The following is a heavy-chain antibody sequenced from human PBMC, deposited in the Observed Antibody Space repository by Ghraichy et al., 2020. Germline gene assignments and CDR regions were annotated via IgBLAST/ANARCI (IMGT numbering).Heavy chain of an antibody. V-gene: IGHV3-7*01. J-gene: IGHJ4*02. Sequence: GESMNISCAASGFTFRKYWMSWVRQAPGKGLEWVANINRDGSDKYSVDSVKGRFTISRDNAHNSLYLQMNSLRAEDTAMYFCARDYWGATDYWGQGTLVTVSS. CDR3: ARDYWGATDY. CDR2: INRDGSDK. CDR1: GFTFRKYW. D-gene: IGHD1-26*01.